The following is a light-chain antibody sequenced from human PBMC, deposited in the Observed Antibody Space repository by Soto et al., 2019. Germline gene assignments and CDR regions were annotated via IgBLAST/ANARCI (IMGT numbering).Light chain of an antibody. CDR2: YES. V-gene: IGLV3-21*04. CDR1: NIGSNT. Sequence: SYELIQPPSVSVAPGKTARISCGGNNIGSNTVHWYQQKPGQAPVLVIYYESDRPSGIPERFSGSNSGNTATLTISRVEAGDEADYFCHVWDSTSDHPVFGGGTKLTVL. CDR3: HVWDSTSDHPV. J-gene: IGLJ2*01.